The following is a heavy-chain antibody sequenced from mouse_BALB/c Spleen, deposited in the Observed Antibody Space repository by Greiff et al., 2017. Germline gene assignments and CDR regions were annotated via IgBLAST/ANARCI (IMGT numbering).Heavy chain of an antibody. CDR3: ARWGMITTGFDY. CDR1: GFTFSSFG. CDR2: ISSGSSTI. J-gene: IGHJ2*01. V-gene: IGHV5-17*02. Sequence: EVKVVESGGGLVQPGGSRKLSCAASGFTFSSFGMHWVRQAPEKGLEWVAYISSGSSTIYYADTVKGRFTISRDNPKNTLFLQMTSLRSEDTAMYYCARWGMITTGFDYWGQGTTLTVSA. D-gene: IGHD2-4*01.